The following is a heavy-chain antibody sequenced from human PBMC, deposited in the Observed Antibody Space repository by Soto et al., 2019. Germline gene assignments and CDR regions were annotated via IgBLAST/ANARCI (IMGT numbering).Heavy chain of an antibody. CDR3: AREGRWLQSNFDY. Sequence: VKVSCKASGGTFSSYAISWVRQAPGQGLEWMGGIIPIFGTANYAQKFQGRVTITADESTSTAYMELSSLRSEDTAVYYCAREGRWLQSNFDYWGQGTLVTVSS. CDR2: IIPIFGTA. CDR1: GGTFSSYA. V-gene: IGHV1-69*13. J-gene: IGHJ4*02. D-gene: IGHD5-12*01.